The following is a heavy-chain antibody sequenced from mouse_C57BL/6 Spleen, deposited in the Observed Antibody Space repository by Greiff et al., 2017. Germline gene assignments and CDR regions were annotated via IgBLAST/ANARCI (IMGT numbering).Heavy chain of an antibody. Sequence: EVQLVESGGGLVKPGGSLKFSCAASGFTFSDYGMHWVRQAPEKGLEWVAYISSGSSTISYADTVKGRFTISRDTATNTLFLQMTSLRSEDAAMFYCSRRYYCSSYFDYWGQGTTLTVSS. CDR1: GFTFSDYG. CDR3: SRRYYCSSYFDY. J-gene: IGHJ2*01. D-gene: IGHD1-1*01. CDR2: ISSGSSTI. V-gene: IGHV5-17*01.